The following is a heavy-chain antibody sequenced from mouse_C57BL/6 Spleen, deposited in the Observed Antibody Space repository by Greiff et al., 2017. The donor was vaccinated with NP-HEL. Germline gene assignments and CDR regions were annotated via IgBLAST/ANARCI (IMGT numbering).Heavy chain of an antibody. D-gene: IGHD3-1*01. J-gene: IGHJ3*01. CDR3: ESCSAELGRSFAY. V-gene: IGHV1-61*01. CDR2: IDPSDSDT. CDR1: GYTFTSYW. Sequence: QVQLQQPGAELVRPGSSVTLSCKASGYTFTSYWMDWVKQTPGHGLEWIGNIDPSDSDTPYNQKFKDKAILTVDKSSSTAYMQLSNLTSEASEVYYCESCSAELGRSFAYWGQGTLVTVSA.